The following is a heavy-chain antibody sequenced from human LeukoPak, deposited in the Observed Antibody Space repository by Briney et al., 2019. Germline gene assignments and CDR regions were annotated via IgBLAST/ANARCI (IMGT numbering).Heavy chain of an antibody. CDR2: IYTSGST. CDR3: ARDDYGSGSYSTFDY. V-gene: IGHV4-4*07. Sequence: SDTLSLTCTVSGGSISSYYWSWIRQPAGKGLEWIGRIYTSGSTNYNPSLKSRVTMSEDTSKNHFSLKLSAVTAADSAVYYCARDDYGSGSYSTFDYWGQGTLVTVSS. J-gene: IGHJ4*02. D-gene: IGHD3-10*01. CDR1: GGSISSYY.